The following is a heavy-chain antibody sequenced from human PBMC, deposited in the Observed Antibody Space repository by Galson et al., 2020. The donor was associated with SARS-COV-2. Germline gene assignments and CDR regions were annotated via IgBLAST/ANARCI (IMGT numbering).Heavy chain of an antibody. CDR3: AVYDYGGNSVLDY. V-gene: IGHV4-39*01. CDR1: GGSISSSSYY. Sequence: SETLSLTCTVSGGSISSSSYYWGWIRQPPGKGLEWIGSMYYSGSTYYNPSLKSRVTISVDTSKNQFSLKLKSVTAADTAVYYCAVYDYGGNSVLDYWGQGTLVTVYS. D-gene: IGHD4-17*01. CDR2: MYYSGST. J-gene: IGHJ4*02.